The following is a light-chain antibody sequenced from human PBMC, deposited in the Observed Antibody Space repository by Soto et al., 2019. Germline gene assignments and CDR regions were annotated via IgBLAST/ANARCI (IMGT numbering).Light chain of an antibody. V-gene: IGLV2-23*01. CDR2: EGT. J-gene: IGLJ1*01. CDR1: SSDIGSYDL. CDR3: CSYAGSRTYV. Sequence: QSVLTQPASVSGPLGQSFVISCTGCSSDIGSYDLVSWYQQYPGKAPKVVIFEGTKRPSGVSNRFSGSKSGNTATLTISGLQTEDEADYYCCSYAGSRTYVFGAGTKVTVL.